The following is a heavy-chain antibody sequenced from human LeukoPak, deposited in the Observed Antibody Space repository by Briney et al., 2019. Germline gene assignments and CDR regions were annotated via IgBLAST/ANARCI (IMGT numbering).Heavy chain of an antibody. CDR2: ISSSSSYI. J-gene: IGHJ6*03. D-gene: IGHD4-11*01. V-gene: IGHV3-21*01. CDR3: ARDPRDTYSNTPYYYYMDV. CDR1: GFTFSSYS. Sequence: GGSLRLSCAASGFTFSSYSMNWGRQAPGKGLEWVSSISSSSSYIYYADSVKGRFTISRDNAKNSLYLQMNSLRAEDTAVYYCARDPRDTYSNTPYYYYMDVWGKGTTVTVSS.